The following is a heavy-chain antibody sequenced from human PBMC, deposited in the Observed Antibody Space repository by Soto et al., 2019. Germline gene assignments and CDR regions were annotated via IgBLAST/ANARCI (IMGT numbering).Heavy chain of an antibody. V-gene: IGHV3-49*03. CDR2: IRSKAYGGTT. CDR3: TRDGQQWTFDY. D-gene: IGHD6-19*01. J-gene: IGHJ4*02. Sequence: GGSLRLSCTASGFTFGDYAMSWFRQAPGKGLEWVGFIRSKAYGGTTEYAASVKGRFTISRDDSKSIAYLQMNSLKTEDTAVYYCTRDGQQWTFDYWGQGTLVTVSS. CDR1: GFTFGDYA.